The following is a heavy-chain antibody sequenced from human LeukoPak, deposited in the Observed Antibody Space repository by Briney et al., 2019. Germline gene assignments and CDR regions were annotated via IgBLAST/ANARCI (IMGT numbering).Heavy chain of an antibody. V-gene: IGHV3-53*01. CDR3: ARASSGYVWYY. J-gene: IGHJ4*02. D-gene: IGHD5-12*01. CDR1: GFTVSSDY. Sequence: GGSLRLSCAASGFTVSSDYMSWVRQAPGKGLEWVSVIYSGGSTYYANSVKGRFTISRDNSKNTLYLQMNSLRAEDTAVYYCARASSGYVWYYWGQGTLVTVSS. CDR2: IYSGGST.